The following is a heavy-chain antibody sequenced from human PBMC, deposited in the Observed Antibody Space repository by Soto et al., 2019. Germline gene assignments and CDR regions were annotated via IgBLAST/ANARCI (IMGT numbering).Heavy chain of an antibody. Sequence: SETLSLTCIVSGYSISFGYHWGCIRRPPGQGLQWIGSSYYSGRTYFNPSLSSRATISIDTSKNQFSLNLKSVTAADTAMYYCARSYSGDDSPLDFWGQGILVTVYS. CDR1: GYSISFGYH. V-gene: IGHV4-38-2*02. CDR3: ARSYSGDDSPLDF. D-gene: IGHD5-12*01. J-gene: IGHJ4*02. CDR2: SYYSGRT.